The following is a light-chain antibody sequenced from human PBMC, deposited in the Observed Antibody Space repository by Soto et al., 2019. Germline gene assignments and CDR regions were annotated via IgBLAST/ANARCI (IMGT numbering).Light chain of an antibody. CDR3: SSYTSSSTLWV. CDR2: DVS. V-gene: IGLV2-14*01. J-gene: IGLJ3*02. CDR1: SSDGGGYNY. Sequence: QSALTQPASVSGSPGQSITISCTGTSSDGGGYNYVSWYQQHPSKAPKLMIYDVSNRHSGVSNRFSGSKSGNTASLTISGLQAEDEADYYCSSYTSSSTLWVFGGGTKVTVL.